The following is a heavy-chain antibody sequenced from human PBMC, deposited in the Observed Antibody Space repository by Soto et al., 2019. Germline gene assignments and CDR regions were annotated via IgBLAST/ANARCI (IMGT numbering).Heavy chain of an antibody. CDR1: GDSVSSGSYY. Sequence: SETLSLTCTVSGDSVSSGSYYWSWIRQPPGKGLEWIGYIYNSGSTKYNPSLKTRVTISVDTSKNQLSLKLGSVTAADTAVYYCARVSYYYDSSSYYFFDYWGQGTPVTVSS. V-gene: IGHV4-61*01. D-gene: IGHD3-22*01. J-gene: IGHJ4*02. CDR2: IYNSGST. CDR3: ARVSYYYDSSSYYFFDY.